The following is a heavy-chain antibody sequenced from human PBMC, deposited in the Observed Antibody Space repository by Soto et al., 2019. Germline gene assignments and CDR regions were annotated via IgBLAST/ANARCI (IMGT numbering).Heavy chain of an antibody. CDR3: VSDRGYGHASVPYS. CDR1: GFAFSSYG. J-gene: IGHJ4*02. V-gene: IGHV3-30*03. Sequence: QAQLVESGGGVVQPGRSLRLSCAASGFAFSSYGMHWVRQAPGTGLEWVAVISYDGSIQHYADSVKGRFTISRDKSKNMVLLQMSSLRAEDTAVYYCVSDRGYGHASVPYSWGQGTLVSVSS. D-gene: IGHD5-18*01. CDR2: ISYDGSIQ.